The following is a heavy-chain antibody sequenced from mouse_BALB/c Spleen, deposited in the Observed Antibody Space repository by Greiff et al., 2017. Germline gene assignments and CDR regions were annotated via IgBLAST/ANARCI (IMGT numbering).Heavy chain of an antibody. CDR2: ISSGSSTI. V-gene: IGHV5-17*02. Sequence: EVHLVESGGGLVQPGGSRELSCAASGFTFSSFGMHWVRQAPEKGLEWVAYISSGSSTIYYADTVKGRFTISRDNPKNTLFLQMTSLRSEDTAMYYCARSEDYWGQGTSVTVSS. CDR1: GFTFSSFG. J-gene: IGHJ4*01. CDR3: ARSEDY.